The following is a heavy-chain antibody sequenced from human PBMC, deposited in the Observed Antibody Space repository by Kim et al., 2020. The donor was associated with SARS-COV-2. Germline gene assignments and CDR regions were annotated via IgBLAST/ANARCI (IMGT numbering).Heavy chain of an antibody. J-gene: IGHJ6*02. D-gene: IGHD3-9*01. Sequence: GGSLRLSCAASGFTFSSYSMNWVRQAPGEGLEWVSSISSSSSYIYYADSVKGRFTISRDNAKNSLYLQMNSLRAEDTAVYYCARDGIDYDILTGYYKGRYYYYGMDVWGQGTTVTVSS. V-gene: IGHV3-21*01. CDR1: GFTFSSYS. CDR3: ARDGIDYDILTGYYKGRYYYYGMDV. CDR2: ISSSSSYI.